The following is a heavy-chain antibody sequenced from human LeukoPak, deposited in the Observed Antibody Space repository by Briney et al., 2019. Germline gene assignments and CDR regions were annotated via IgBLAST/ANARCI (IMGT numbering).Heavy chain of an antibody. CDR2: IRYDGSNK. J-gene: IGHJ4*02. V-gene: IGHV3-30*02. CDR3: ARDPGAFPYFFDC. Sequence: GGSLRLSCAASGFTFSSYGMHWVRQAPGKGLEWVAFIRYDGSNKYYADSVRGRFTISRDNSKNTLYLQMNSLRVEDTAVYFCARDPGAFPYFFDCWGQGTLVTVSS. CDR1: GFTFSSYG. D-gene: IGHD4/OR15-4a*01.